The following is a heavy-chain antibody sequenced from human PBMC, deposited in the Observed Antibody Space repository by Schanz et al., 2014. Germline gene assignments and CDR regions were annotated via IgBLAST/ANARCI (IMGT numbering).Heavy chain of an antibody. D-gene: IGHD1-1*01. CDR1: GFTLSSYG. CDR2: ISYDGSKK. CDR3: AKIERNED. Sequence: VQLVESGGGLVQPGGSLRLSCAASGFTLSSYGMHWVRQAPGKGLEWVGVISYDGSKKSYADSVKGRFTISRDNSKNALELQMNSLRAEDTAVYFCAKIERNEDWGQGTLVTVSS. V-gene: IGHV3-30*18. J-gene: IGHJ4*02.